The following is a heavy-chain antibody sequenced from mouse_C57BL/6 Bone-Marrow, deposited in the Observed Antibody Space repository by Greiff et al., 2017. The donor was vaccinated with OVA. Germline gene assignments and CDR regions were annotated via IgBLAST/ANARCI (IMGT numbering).Heavy chain of an antibody. CDR2: IYPGDGDT. V-gene: IGHV1-82*01. CDR3: ARSDYYGYMFAY. D-gene: IGHD1-2*01. CDR1: GYAFSSSW. Sequence: QVQLKESGPELVKPGASVKISCKASGYAFSSSWMNWVKQRPGKGLEWIGRIYPGDGDTNYNGKFKGKATLTADKSSSTAYMQLSSLTSEDSAVYFCARSDYYGYMFAYWGKGTLVTVSA. J-gene: IGHJ3*01.